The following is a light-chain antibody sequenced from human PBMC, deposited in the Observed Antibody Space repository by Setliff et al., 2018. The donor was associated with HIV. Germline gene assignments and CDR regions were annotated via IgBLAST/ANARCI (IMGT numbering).Light chain of an antibody. CDR2: DVY. CDR1: SFDIGGSHY. J-gene: IGLJ1*01. Sequence: QSVLTQPRSVSGSPGQSVTISCAGSSFDIGGSHYVSWYQHHRGEAPRLLIYDVYKRPSGVPDRFSGSKSVNTASLTISGLLAEDEADYYCSSYTSSSTRVFGTGTKVTV. CDR3: SSYTSSSTRV. V-gene: IGLV2-11*01.